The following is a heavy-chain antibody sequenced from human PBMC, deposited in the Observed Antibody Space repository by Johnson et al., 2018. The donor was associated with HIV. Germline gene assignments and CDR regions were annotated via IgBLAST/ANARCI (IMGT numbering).Heavy chain of an antibody. J-gene: IGHJ3*02. D-gene: IGHD3-22*01. Sequence: QVQLVESGGGVVQPGRSLRLSCAASGFTFSSYAMHWVRQAPGKGLEWVAVISYAGSNKYYGDSVKGRFILSRDNSKNTLYLQMNSLRAEDTAVYYCARDRGYWDGLDIWGQGTMVTVSS. V-gene: IGHV3-30-3*01. CDR1: GFTFSSYA. CDR2: ISYAGSNK. CDR3: ARDRGYWDGLDI.